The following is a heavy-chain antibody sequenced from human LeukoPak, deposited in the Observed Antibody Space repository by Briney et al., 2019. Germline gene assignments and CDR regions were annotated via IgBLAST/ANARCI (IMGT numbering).Heavy chain of an antibody. CDR1: GYTFTSYG. CDR2: ISAYNGNT. D-gene: IGHD1-7*01. CDR3: ARDRSHPRITGTTAPDY. V-gene: IGHV1-18*01. Sequence: RASVKVSCKASGYTFTSYGISWVRQAPGQGLEWMGWISAYNGNTNYAQKLQGRVTMTTDTSTSTAYMELRSLRSDDTAVYYCARDRSHPRITGTTAPDYLGQGTLVTVSS. J-gene: IGHJ4*02.